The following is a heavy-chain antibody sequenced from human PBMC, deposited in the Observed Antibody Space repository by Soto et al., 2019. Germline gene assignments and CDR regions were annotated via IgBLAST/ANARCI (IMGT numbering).Heavy chain of an antibody. CDR2: IYYSGTH. CDR1: GGSINNYY. V-gene: IGHV4-59*12. Sequence: PSETLSLTCYVSGGSINNYYWSWVRQPPGKGLEWIGYIYYSGTHNYNPSLESRLTISVDTSKNQFSLSLSAEDTALYYCARESEDLTSNFDYWGQGTLVTVSS. J-gene: IGHJ4*02. CDR3: ARESEDLTSNFDY.